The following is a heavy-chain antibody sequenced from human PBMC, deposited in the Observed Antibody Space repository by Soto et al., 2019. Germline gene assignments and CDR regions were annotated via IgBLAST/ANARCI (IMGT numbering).Heavy chain of an antibody. J-gene: IGHJ4*02. CDR1: GFTFSSYG. Sequence: RLSCAASGFTFSSYGMHWVRQAPGKGLEWVAVIWYDGSNKYYADSVKGRFTISRDNSKNTLYLQMNSLRAEDTAVYYCATSAAIVGVLDYWGQGTLVTVSS. D-gene: IGHD2-2*01. CDR2: IWYDGSNK. CDR3: ATSAAIVGVLDY. V-gene: IGHV3-33*01.